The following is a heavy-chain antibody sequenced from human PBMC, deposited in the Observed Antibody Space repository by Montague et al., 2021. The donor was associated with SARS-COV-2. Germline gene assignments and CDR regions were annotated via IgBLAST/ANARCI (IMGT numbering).Heavy chain of an antibody. CDR2: IFQSGGI. J-gene: IGHJ3*02. V-gene: IGHV4-39*01. CDR1: GGSIGGTNYY. Sequence: SETLSLTCTVSGGSIGGTNYYWDWIRQSPGKGLEWIGNIFQSGGIYYNPSLKSRVTISVDTSSNQFSLRMSSVNAADTAVYLCERHPAHSPSGNYLVPGGFDIWGPGTMVTVSS. D-gene: IGHD3-10*01. CDR3: ERHPAHSPSGNYLVPGGFDI.